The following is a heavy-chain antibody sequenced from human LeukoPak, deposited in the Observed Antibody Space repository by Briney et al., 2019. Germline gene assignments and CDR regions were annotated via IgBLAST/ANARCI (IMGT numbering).Heavy chain of an antibody. D-gene: IGHD6-19*01. CDR3: ARPIAVAGTSFDI. CDR2: IIPIFGTA. J-gene: IGHJ3*02. CDR1: GGTFSSYA. Sequence: SVKVSCKASGGTFSSYAISWVRQALGQGLEWMGGIIPIFGTANYAQKFQGRVTITTDESTSTAYMELSSLRSEDTAVYYCARPIAVAGTSFDIWGQGTMVTVSS. V-gene: IGHV1-69*05.